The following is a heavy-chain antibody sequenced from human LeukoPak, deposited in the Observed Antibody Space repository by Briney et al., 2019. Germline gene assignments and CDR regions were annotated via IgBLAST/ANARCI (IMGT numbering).Heavy chain of an antibody. D-gene: IGHD5-18*01. CDR3: ARTGVGGYSYGFIDY. CDR2: ISAYNGNT. CDR1: GYTFTSYG. J-gene: IGHJ4*02. Sequence: GASVRVSCKASGYTFTSYGISWVRQAPGQGLEWMGWISAYNGNTNYAQKLQGRVTMTTDTSTSTAYMELRSLRSDDTAVYYSARTGVGGYSYGFIDYWGQGTLVTVSS. V-gene: IGHV1-18*01.